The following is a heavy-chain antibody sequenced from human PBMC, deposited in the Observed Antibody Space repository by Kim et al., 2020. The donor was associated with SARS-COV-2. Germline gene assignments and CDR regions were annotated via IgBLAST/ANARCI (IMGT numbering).Heavy chain of an antibody. J-gene: IGHJ6*04. CDR1: GFTFSSYG. CDR3: AKGAGGLAAASGMEV. CDR2: ISYDGSNK. Sequence: GGSLRLSCAASGFTFSSYGMHWVRQAPGKGLEWVAVISYDGSNKYYADSVKGRFTISRDNSKNTLYLQMNSLRAEDTAVYYCAKGAGGLAAASGMEVWGKGTTVTVSS. V-gene: IGHV3-30*18. D-gene: IGHD6-13*01.